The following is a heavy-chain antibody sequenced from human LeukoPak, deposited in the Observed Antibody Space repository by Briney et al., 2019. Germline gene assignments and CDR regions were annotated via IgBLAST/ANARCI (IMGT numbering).Heavy chain of an antibody. D-gene: IGHD5-18*01. CDR2: ISYDGSNK. V-gene: IGHV3-30*04. J-gene: IGHJ6*03. Sequence: PGRSLRLSCAASGFTFSSYAMHWVRQAPGKGLEWVAVISYDGSNKYYADSVKGRFTISRDNSKNTLYLQMNSLRAEDTAVYYCARTADTAMVQRPYYYYYYMDVWGKGTTVTVSS. CDR3: ARTADTAMVQRPYYYYYYMDV. CDR1: GFTFSSYA.